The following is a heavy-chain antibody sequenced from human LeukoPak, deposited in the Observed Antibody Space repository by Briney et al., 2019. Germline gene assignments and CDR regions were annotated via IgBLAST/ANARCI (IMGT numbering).Heavy chain of an antibody. Sequence: GGSLRLSCAASGFTFSSYAMSWVRQAPGKGLEWVSAISGSGGSTYYADSVKGRFTISRDNSKNTLYLQMNSLRAEDTAVYYCARFKTAGTYYMDVWGKGTTVTVSS. D-gene: IGHD6-19*01. CDR2: ISGSGGST. V-gene: IGHV3-23*01. CDR3: ARFKTAGTYYMDV. J-gene: IGHJ6*03. CDR1: GFTFSSYA.